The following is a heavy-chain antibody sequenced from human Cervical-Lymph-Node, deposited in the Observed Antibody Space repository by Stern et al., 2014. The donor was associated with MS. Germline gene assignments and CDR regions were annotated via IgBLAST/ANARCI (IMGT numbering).Heavy chain of an antibody. CDR2: SSGNSGSI. J-gene: IGHJ4*02. CDR1: GFTFDDYA. CDR3: AKGKGAVAVGYFDY. Sequence: QLVESGGGLVQPGRSLRLSCAASGFTFDDYAIHWVRQAPGKGLAWGSGSSGNSGSIGYADSVKGRFTISRDNAKNSLYLQMNSLRAEDTALYYCAKGKGAVAVGYFDYWGQGTLVTVSS. D-gene: IGHD6-19*01. V-gene: IGHV3-9*01.